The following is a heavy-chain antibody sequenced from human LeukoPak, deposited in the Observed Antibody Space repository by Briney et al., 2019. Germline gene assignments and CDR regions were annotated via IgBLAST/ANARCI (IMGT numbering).Heavy chain of an antibody. CDR3: AKDSHPKWEHDAFDI. V-gene: IGHV3-23*01. CDR2: ISGSGGST. D-gene: IGHD1-26*01. CDR1: GFTFSSYR. Sequence: GGSLRLSCAASGFTFSSYRMNWVRQAPGKGLEWVSAISGSGGSTYYADSVKGRFTISRDNSKNTLYLQMNSLRAEDTAVYYCAKDSHPKWEHDAFDIWGQGTMVTVSS. J-gene: IGHJ3*02.